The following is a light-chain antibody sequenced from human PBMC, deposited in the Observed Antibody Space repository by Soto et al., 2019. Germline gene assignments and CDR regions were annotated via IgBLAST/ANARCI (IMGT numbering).Light chain of an antibody. CDR1: SSNIGSNY. J-gene: IGLJ1*01. CDR3: SLYTSENTYV. CDR2: DNN. Sequence: QSVLTQPPSVSAAPGQKVTISCSGTSSNIGSNYVSWYQHLPGTAPKLLIYDNNKRSSGIPDRFSGSQSGTSATLDITGLQTGDEADYYCSLYTSENTYVFGTGTKLTVL. V-gene: IGLV1-51*01.